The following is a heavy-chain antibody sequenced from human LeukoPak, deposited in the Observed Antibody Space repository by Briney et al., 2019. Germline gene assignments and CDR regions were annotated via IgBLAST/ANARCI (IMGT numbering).Heavy chain of an antibody. CDR2: IYPGDSDT. D-gene: IGHD3-22*01. CDR3: ARVPPDYYDSSGYFDY. CDR1: GYSFTSYW. J-gene: IGHJ4*02. Sequence: GESLKISCKGSGYSFTSYWIGWVRQMPGKGLEWMGIIYPGDSDTRYSPSFQGQVTISADKSISTAYLQWSSLKASDTAMYYCARVPPDYYDSSGYFDYWGQGTLVTISS. V-gene: IGHV5-51*01.